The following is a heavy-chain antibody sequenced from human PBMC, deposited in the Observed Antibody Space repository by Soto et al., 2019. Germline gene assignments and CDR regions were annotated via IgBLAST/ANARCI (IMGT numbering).Heavy chain of an antibody. CDR3: ARGPYYDYIWGSYRSDYFDY. CDR2: ISSSSSTI. Sequence: PGGSLRLSCAASGFTFSSYSMNWVRQAPGKGLEWVSYISSSSSTIYYADSVKGRFTISRDNAKNSLYLQMNSLRAEDTAVYYCARGPYYDYIWGSYRSDYFDYWGQGTLVTVSS. J-gene: IGHJ4*02. CDR1: GFTFSSYS. V-gene: IGHV3-48*01. D-gene: IGHD3-16*02.